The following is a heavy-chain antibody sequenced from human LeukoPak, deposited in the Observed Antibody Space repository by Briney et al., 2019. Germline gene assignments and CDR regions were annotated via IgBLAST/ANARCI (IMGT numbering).Heavy chain of an antibody. CDR3: AKYSSSSNYYYGMDV. CDR2: ISYDGNNK. Sequence: PGGSLRLSCAASGFAFSGYGMHWVHQAPGKGLEWVALISYDGNNKYYADSVKGRFTISRDNSKNTLYLQMNSLRPEDTAVYYCAKYSSSSNYYYGMDVWGQGTTVTVSS. CDR1: GFAFSGYG. D-gene: IGHD6-6*01. J-gene: IGHJ6*02. V-gene: IGHV3-30*18.